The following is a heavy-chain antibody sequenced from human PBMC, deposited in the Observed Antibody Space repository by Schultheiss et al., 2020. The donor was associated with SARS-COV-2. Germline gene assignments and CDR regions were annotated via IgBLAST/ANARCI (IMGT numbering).Heavy chain of an antibody. V-gene: IGHV3-30*03. J-gene: IGHJ3*02. D-gene: IGHD4-17*01. CDR1: GFTFSSYG. Sequence: GGSLRLSCAASGFTFSSYGMHWVRQAPGKGLEWVAVISYDGSNKYYADSVKGRFTISRDNSKNTLYLQMNSLRAEDTAVYYCARDLGQTTVTDDAFDIWGQGTMVTVSS. CDR2: ISYDGSNK. CDR3: ARDLGQTTVTDDAFDI.